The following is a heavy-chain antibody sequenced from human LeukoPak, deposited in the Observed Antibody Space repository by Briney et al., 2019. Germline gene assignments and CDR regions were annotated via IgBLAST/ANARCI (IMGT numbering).Heavy chain of an antibody. CDR2: ISSSGSTI. CDR3: ARDLAVAATLPWYMDV. J-gene: IGHJ6*03. D-gene: IGHD2-15*01. CDR1: GFTFSSYE. Sequence: PGGSLRLSCAASGFTFSSYEMNWVRQAPGKGLEWVSYISSSGSTIYYADSVKGRFTISRDNAKNSLYLQMNSLRAEDTAVYYCARDLAVAATLPWYMDVWGKGTTVTVSS. V-gene: IGHV3-48*03.